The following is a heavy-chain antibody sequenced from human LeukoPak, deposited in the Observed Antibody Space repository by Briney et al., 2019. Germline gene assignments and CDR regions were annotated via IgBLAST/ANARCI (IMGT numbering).Heavy chain of an antibody. J-gene: IGHJ5*02. V-gene: IGHV4-59*01. CDR1: GGSFSGYY. Sequence: SETLSLTCAVYGGSFSGYYWSWVRQPPGKGLEWIAFIHSSGSTGYNPSLKSRFTISVDTSKNHFSLKVTSMSAADTGVYYCARSLPGAIGAADRWGQGTLVTVSS. CDR2: IHSSGST. D-gene: IGHD1-26*01. CDR3: ARSLPGAIGAADR.